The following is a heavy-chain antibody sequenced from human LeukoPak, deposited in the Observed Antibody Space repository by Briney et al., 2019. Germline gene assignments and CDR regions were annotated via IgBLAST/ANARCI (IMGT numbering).Heavy chain of an antibody. V-gene: IGHV4-30-4*08. CDR1: GGSISSGSYY. D-gene: IGHD3-3*01. CDR3: ARQRFLEWLSWFDP. Sequence: SETLSLTCTVSGGSISSGSYYWSWIRQPPGKGLEWIGYIYYSGSTYYNPSLKSRVTISLDTSKNQFSLRLSSVTAADTAVYYCARQRFLEWLSWFDPWGQGTLVTVSS. J-gene: IGHJ5*02. CDR2: IYYSGST.